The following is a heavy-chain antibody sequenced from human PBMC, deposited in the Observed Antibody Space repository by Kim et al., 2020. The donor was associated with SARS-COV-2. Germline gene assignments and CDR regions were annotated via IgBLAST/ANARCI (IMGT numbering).Heavy chain of an antibody. Sequence: SETLSLTCTVSGGSISSYYWSWIRQPPGKGLEWIGYIYYSGSTNYNPSLKSRVTISVDTSKNQFSLKLSSVTAADTAVYYCARLVPPPRAYYGMDVWGQG. D-gene: IGHD2-8*01. V-gene: IGHV4-59*08. CDR2: IYYSGST. J-gene: IGHJ6*02. CDR1: GGSISSYY. CDR3: ARLVPPPRAYYGMDV.